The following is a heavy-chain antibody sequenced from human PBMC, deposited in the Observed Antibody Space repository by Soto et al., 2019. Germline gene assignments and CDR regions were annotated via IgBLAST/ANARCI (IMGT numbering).Heavy chain of an antibody. CDR2: IYYSGST. V-gene: IGHV4-30-4*01. J-gene: IGHJ4*02. CDR3: ARGYYDSSGYYSFDY. Sequence: SETLSLTCTVSGGSISSGDYYWSWIRQPPGKGLEWIGYIYYSGSTYYNPSLKSRVTISVDTSKNQFSLKLSSVTAADTAVYYCARGYYDSSGYYSFDYWGQGTLVTVS. D-gene: IGHD3-22*01. CDR1: GGSISSGDYY.